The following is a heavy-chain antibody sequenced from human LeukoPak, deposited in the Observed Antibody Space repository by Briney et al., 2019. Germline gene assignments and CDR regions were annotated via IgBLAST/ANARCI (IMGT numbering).Heavy chain of an antibody. CDR3: ARNLTGYWYFDL. D-gene: IGHD4/OR15-4a*01. CDR1: GGSISSSSYY. CDR2: IYYSGST. Sequence: SETLSLTCTVSGGSISSSSYYWGWIRQPPGKGLEWIGSIYYSGSTCYNPSLKSRVTISVDTSKNQFSLKLSSVTAADTAVYYCARNLTGYWYFDLWGRATLVTVSS. J-gene: IGHJ2*01. V-gene: IGHV4-39*01.